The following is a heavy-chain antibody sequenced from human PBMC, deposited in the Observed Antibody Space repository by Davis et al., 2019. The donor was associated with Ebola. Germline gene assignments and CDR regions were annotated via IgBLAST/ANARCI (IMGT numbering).Heavy chain of an antibody. CDR3: ARDSFWSGYNNWFDP. Sequence: ASVKVSCKASGYTFTSYGISWVRQAPGQGLEWMGWISAYNGNTNYAQKLQGRVTMTTDTSTSTAYMELRSLRSDDTAVYYCARDSFWSGYNNWFDPWGQGTLVTVSS. V-gene: IGHV1-18*01. CDR1: GYTFTSYG. D-gene: IGHD3-3*01. CDR2: ISAYNGNT. J-gene: IGHJ5*02.